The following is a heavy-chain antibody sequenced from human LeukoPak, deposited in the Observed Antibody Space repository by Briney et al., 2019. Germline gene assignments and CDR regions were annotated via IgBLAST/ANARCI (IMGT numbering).Heavy chain of an antibody. CDR2: IRSKANSYAT. J-gene: IGHJ4*02. V-gene: IGHV3-73*01. CDR1: GFTFSGSA. D-gene: IGHD3-16*01. CDR3: ICSTLGF. Sequence: PGGSLRLSCAASGFTFSGSAMHWVRQASGKGLEWVGRIRSKANSYATAYAASVIGRFTTSRDDSKNTTFLQMDSLKTEDTAVYYCICSTLGFWGQGTLVTVSS.